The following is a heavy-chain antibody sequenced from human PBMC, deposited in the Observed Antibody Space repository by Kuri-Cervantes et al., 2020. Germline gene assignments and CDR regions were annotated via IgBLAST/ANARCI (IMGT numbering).Heavy chain of an antibody. V-gene: IGHV1-18*01. Sequence: ASVKVSCKASGYTFTSYGISWVRQAPGQGLEWTGWISAYNGDTNYAQKLQGRVTMTTDTSTSTAYMELSSLRSEDTAVYYCATVKAVAGTLRWGYFDYWGQGTLVTVSS. J-gene: IGHJ4*02. D-gene: IGHD6-19*01. CDR2: ISAYNGDT. CDR1: GYTFTSYG. CDR3: ATVKAVAGTLRWGYFDY.